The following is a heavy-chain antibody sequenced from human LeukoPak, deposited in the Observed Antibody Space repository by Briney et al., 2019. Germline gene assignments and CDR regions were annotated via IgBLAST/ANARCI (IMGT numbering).Heavy chain of an antibody. CDR1: GGSICSHY. V-gene: IGHV4-59*11. CDR3: ARGYCGNTSCYEYYMDV. Sequence: AETLSLTCTVSGGSICSHYWSGIGQPLAKGLQWMGGIYDRESTNYNASLNSRVTISVDTSKNQFSLKLSSVTAADTGVYYCARGYCGNTSCYEYYMDVWGKGTTVTVSS. CDR2: IYDREST. D-gene: IGHD2-2*01. J-gene: IGHJ6*03.